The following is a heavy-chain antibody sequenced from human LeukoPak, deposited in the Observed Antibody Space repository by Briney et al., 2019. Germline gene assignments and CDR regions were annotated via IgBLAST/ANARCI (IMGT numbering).Heavy chain of an antibody. CDR1: GGSFSGFH. Sequence: PSETLSLTCAVYGGSFSGFHWSWIRQPPGKGLEWIGEINHSGSTNYNPSLNSRVTISEDTSKNQFYLNLSSVTAADTAVYYCARRYFYNLGSFPFDFWGQGTLVTVSS. J-gene: IGHJ4*02. CDR2: INHSGST. CDR3: ARRYFYNLGSFPFDF. D-gene: IGHD3-10*01. V-gene: IGHV4-34*01.